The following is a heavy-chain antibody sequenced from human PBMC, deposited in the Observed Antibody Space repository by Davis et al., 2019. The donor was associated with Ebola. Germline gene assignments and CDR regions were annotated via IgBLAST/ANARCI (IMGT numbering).Heavy chain of an antibody. D-gene: IGHD3-16*01. Sequence: GGSLRLSCAASGFTFSTHGMHWVRQAPGKGLEWVAVISDDGNNKYYADSVKGRFTISRDNSKNTLYLQVSSLRAEDTAVYYCAKDPLRLGELVLDYWGQGTLVTVSS. CDR3: AKDPLRLGELVLDY. CDR1: GFTFSTHG. V-gene: IGHV3-30*18. J-gene: IGHJ4*02. CDR2: ISDDGNNK.